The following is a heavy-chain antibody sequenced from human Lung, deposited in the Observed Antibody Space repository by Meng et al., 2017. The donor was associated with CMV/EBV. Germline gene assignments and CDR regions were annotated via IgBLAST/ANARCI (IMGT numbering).Heavy chain of an antibody. J-gene: IGHJ4*01. V-gene: IGHV1-2*02. CDR3: ARDDNWGPDY. CDR1: GYTFTGHY. Sequence: ASVXVSCKASGYTFTGHYMHWVRQAPGQGLEWMGWIHPNTGGTNYAQNFQGRVTLTRDTSIRTVYMELSSLRSDDTAMYCCARDDNWGPDYWGHGTLVTVSS. D-gene: IGHD7-27*01. CDR2: IHPNTGGT.